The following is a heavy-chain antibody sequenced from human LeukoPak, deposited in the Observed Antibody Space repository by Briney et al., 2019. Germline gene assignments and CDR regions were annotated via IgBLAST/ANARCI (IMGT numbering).Heavy chain of an antibody. CDR1: GYTFTGYY. Sequence: ASVKVSCKASGYTFTGYYMHWVRQAPGQGLEWMGWINPNTGGTKYAQKFQDRVTMTRDTSISTAYMELSWLRSDDTAVYYCARDMDRRDYGDPALYWYFDLWGRGTLVTVSS. CDR3: ARDMDRRDYGDPALYWYFDL. CDR2: INPNTGGT. D-gene: IGHD4-17*01. J-gene: IGHJ2*01. V-gene: IGHV1-2*02.